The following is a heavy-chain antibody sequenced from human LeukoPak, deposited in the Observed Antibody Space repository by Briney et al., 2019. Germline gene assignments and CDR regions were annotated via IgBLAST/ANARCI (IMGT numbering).Heavy chain of an antibody. D-gene: IGHD1-14*01. Sequence: SETLSLTCAVYGGSFSGYYWSWIRQPPGKGLEWIGEINHSGSTNYNPSLKSRVTISVDTSKNQFSLKLSSVTAADTAVYYCARARSHLLTYYYYYGMDVWGQGTTVTVSS. J-gene: IGHJ6*02. CDR1: GGSFSGYY. V-gene: IGHV4-34*01. CDR2: INHSGST. CDR3: ARARSHLLTYYYYYGMDV.